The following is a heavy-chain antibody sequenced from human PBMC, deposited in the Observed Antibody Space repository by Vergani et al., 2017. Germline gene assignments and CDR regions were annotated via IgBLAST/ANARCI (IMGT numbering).Heavy chain of an antibody. Sequence: QVQVVPSGAEVKKSGASVKVSCKTSGYTFSNYYMHWVRQAPGQGLEWIGIINPSGGHTNYAQKFQGRVTMTRDTSTSTVYMVLSSLRSEDTANYYCARWDYGIVGSYRYWGQGSLVTVSA. J-gene: IGHJ4*02. CDR3: ARWDYGIVGSYRY. V-gene: IGHV1-46*03. CDR2: INPSGGHT. D-gene: IGHD3-16*02. CDR1: GYTFSNYY.